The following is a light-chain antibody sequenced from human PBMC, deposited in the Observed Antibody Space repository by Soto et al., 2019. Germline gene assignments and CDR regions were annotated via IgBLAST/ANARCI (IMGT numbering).Light chain of an antibody. Sequence: DIQLTQSPSTLSASVGDRVTITCRASRSIINWLAWYQQKSGKAPNLLIYDASTLHSGVPSRFSGGGSGTDFTLTISSLQPEDFATYYCQQVNVYPSTFGGGTNVDIK. J-gene: IGKJ4*01. CDR1: RSIINW. CDR3: QQVNVYPST. V-gene: IGKV1-5*01. CDR2: DAS.